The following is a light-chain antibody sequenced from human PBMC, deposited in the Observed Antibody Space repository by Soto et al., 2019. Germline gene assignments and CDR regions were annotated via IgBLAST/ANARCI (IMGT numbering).Light chain of an antibody. CDR1: SSNIGAGYD. CDR2: GNS. Sequence: QLVLTQPPSVSGAPGQRVTISCTGSSSNIGAGYDVHWYQQLPGTAPKLLIYGNSNRPSGVPDRFSGSKSGTSASLAITGLQAEDDADYYCQSYDGSLSGGVFGGGTKLTV. J-gene: IGLJ3*02. CDR3: QSYDGSLSGGV. V-gene: IGLV1-40*01.